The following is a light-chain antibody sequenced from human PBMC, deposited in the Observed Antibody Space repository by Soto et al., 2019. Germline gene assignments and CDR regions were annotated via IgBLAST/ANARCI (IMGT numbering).Light chain of an antibody. J-gene: IGLJ1*01. Sequence: QSALTQPRSVSGSPGQSVTISCTGSSSDVGGNNFVSWYQQQPGRAPKLLISDVSQRPSGVPERLSGSKSGNTASLAISGLQAEDEADYYCCAYAGTLAPYVFGT. CDR2: DVS. V-gene: IGLV2-11*01. CDR3: CAYAGTLAPYV. CDR1: SSDVGGNNF.